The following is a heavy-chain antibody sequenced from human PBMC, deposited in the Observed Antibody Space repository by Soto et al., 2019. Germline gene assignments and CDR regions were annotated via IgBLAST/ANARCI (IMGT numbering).Heavy chain of an antibody. CDR3: ARGGGYLDY. CDR2: ISGNNANT. D-gene: IGHD3-10*01. Sequence: QVQLVQSGAEVKKPGASVRVSCKTSDYTLTSYGISWVRQAPGRGLEWMGWISGNNANTDYAQNLQGRLTMTTDTSTSTAYMELRSLRSDDTAVYYCARGGGYLDYWGQGALVTVSS. V-gene: IGHV1-18*01. J-gene: IGHJ4*02. CDR1: DYTLTSYG.